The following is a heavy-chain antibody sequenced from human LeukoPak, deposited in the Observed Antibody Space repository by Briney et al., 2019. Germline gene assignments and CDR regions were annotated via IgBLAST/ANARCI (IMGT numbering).Heavy chain of an antibody. D-gene: IGHD6-13*01. V-gene: IGHV3-15*01. CDR1: GFTFSNAW. CDR2: IKSKTDGGTT. J-gene: IGHJ4*02. Sequence: PGGSLRLPCAASGFTFSNAWMSWVRQAPGKGLEWVGRIKSKTDGGTTDYAAPVKGRFTISRDGSKNTLYLQMNSLKTEDTAVYYCTTEIAAAGYDYWGQGTLVTVSS. CDR3: TTEIAAAGYDY.